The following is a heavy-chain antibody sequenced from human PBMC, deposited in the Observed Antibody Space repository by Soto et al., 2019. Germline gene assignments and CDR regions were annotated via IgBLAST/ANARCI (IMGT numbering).Heavy chain of an antibody. CDR1: GDSVPTNSAT. D-gene: IGHD2-8*01. CDR3: ARLIGDSWLDS. V-gene: IGHV6-1*01. J-gene: IGHJ5*01. CDR2: TYYRSMWYT. Sequence: SQTLSLTCTISGDSVPTNSATWDWIRQSPSRGLEWLGRTYYRSMWYTDYAVSVNGRITINPDTSNNQLSLQLSSVTPDDTAVYYCARLIGDSWLDSWGQGTLVTVSS.